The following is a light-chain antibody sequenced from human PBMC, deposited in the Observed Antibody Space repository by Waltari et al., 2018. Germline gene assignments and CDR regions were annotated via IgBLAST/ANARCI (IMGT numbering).Light chain of an antibody. CDR1: RGLSRRF. CDR3: QHYVTLPAT. Sequence: EIVLTQSPGTLPLSPGERATLPCRTSRGLSRRFAWYQQKPGQAPRLLIDDASKRATGIPTRCVGRGSGTDFSLTSSRLEPEDVAVYYCQHYVTLPATFGQGTRVELK. CDR2: DAS. J-gene: IGKJ1*01. V-gene: IGKV3-20*01.